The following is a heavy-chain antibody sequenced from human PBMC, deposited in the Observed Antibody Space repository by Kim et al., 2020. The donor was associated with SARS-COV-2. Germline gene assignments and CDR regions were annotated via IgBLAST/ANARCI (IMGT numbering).Heavy chain of an antibody. CDR3: ARDQVSGVVVVAAADAFDI. V-gene: IGHV3-30-3*01. Sequence: GGSLRLSCAASGFTFSSYAMHWVRQAPGKGLEWVAVISYDGSNKYYADSVKGRFTISRDNSKNTLYLQMNSLRAEDTAVYYCARDQVSGVVVVAAADAFDIWGQGTMVTVSS. J-gene: IGHJ3*02. CDR2: ISYDGSNK. D-gene: IGHD2-15*01. CDR1: GFTFSSYA.